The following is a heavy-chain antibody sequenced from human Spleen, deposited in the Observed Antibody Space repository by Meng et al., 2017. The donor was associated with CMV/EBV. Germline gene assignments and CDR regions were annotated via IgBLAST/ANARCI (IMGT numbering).Heavy chain of an antibody. D-gene: IGHD4-17*01. V-gene: IGHV5-51*01. Sequence: CKVSGDSFTAYWIGWVRQMPGKGLEWIGIIYPGDSDSRYSPSFQGQVTISADKSISTAYLQWSSLKASDTAMYYCARQSNDYGDYVDFWGQGTLVTVSS. CDR2: IYPGDSDS. J-gene: IGHJ4*02. CDR1: GDSFTAYW. CDR3: ARQSNDYGDYVDF.